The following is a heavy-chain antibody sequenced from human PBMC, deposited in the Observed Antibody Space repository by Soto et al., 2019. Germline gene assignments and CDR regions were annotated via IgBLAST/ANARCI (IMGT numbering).Heavy chain of an antibody. CDR3: ARVGVGHYEFDY. J-gene: IGHJ4*02. CDR1: GFPFSSYG. D-gene: IGHD3-16*01. V-gene: IGHV3-74*01. Sequence: EVQLVESGGALVQPGGSRGLSWAASGFPFSSYGMHWVRQAPGEGRVWVSRIKTDGSSTSYAESVKGRFTISRDNAKNTMYLQMNSLRAEDTAVYYCARVGVGHYEFDYWGQGTLVTVSS. CDR2: IKTDGSST.